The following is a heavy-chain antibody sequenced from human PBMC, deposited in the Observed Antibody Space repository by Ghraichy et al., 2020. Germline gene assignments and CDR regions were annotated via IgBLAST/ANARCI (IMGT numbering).Heavy chain of an antibody. CDR2: IYYSGST. D-gene: IGHD3-10*01. V-gene: IGHV4-39*01. CDR1: GGSISSSSYY. Sequence: SETLSLTCTVSGGSISSSSYYWGWIRQPPGKGLEWIGSIYYSGSTYYNPSLKSRVTISVDTSKNQFSLKLSSVTAADTAVYYCARHVDGSGPYGMDVWGQGTTVTVSS. J-gene: IGHJ6*02. CDR3: ARHVDGSGPYGMDV.